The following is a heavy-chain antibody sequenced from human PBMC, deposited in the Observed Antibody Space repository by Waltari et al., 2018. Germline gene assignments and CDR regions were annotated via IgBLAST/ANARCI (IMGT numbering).Heavy chain of an antibody. J-gene: IGHJ4*02. D-gene: IGHD5-18*01. V-gene: IGHV1-69*10. Sequence: QVQLVQSGAEVKKPGSSVKVSCKASGGTFSSYAISWVRQAPGQGLEWMGGIIPILGIANYAQKFQGRVTITADKSTSTAYMELSSLRSEDTAVYYCARTIQLGPGREFDYWGQGTLVTVSS. CDR3: ARTIQLGPGREFDY. CDR2: IIPILGIA. CDR1: GGTFSSYA.